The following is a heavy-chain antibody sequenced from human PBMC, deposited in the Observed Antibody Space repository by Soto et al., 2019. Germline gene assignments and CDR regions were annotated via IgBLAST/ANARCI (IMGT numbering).Heavy chain of an antibody. Sequence: QVQLVQSGAEVKKPGSSVTVSCKASGGTFSSYTISWVRQAPGQGLEWMGGIIPIFGKVNYAQKFQGRVMITADESTSTAYMELSSLRSEDTAVYYCARGNHRWLQLWYFDLWGRGTLVTVSS. CDR3: ARGNHRWLQLWYFDL. D-gene: IGHD5-12*01. CDR1: GGTFSSYT. V-gene: IGHV1-69*12. J-gene: IGHJ2*01. CDR2: IIPIFGKV.